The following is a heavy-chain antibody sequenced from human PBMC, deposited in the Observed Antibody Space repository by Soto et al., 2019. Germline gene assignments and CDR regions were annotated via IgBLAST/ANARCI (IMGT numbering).Heavy chain of an antibody. V-gene: IGHV3-30-3*01. D-gene: IGHD3-22*01. CDR1: GFTFSSYA. Sequence: LRLSCAASGFTFSSYAIHWVRQAPGKGLEWVAVISYDGSNKYYADSVKGRFTISRDNSKNTLYLQMNSLRAEDTAVYYCARSMIVVVITFFFDYWGQGTLVTVSS. CDR2: ISYDGSNK. CDR3: ARSMIVVVITFFFDY. J-gene: IGHJ4*02.